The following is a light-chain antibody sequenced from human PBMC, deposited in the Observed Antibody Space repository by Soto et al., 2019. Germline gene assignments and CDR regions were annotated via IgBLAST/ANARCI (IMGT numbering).Light chain of an antibody. CDR2: DNN. J-gene: IGLJ2*01. Sequence: QSVLTQPPSVSAAPGQKVSISCSGSSSNIGDNYVSWYQQVPGTAPKLLIYDNNKRPSGIPDRFSGSASGTSATLGITGLQTGDEADYYCGTWDTSLSAGVFGGRTKVTVL. CDR1: SSNIGDNY. CDR3: GTWDTSLSAGV. V-gene: IGLV1-51*01.